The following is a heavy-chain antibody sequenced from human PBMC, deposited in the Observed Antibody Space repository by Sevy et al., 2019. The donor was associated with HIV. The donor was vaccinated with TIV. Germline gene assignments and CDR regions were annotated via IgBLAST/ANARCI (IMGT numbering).Heavy chain of an antibody. Sequence: GESLKISCKGSGYSFTSHWIGWVRHMPGKGLEWMGIIFPDDSETRYSPSFQGQVTFPADKSINTAYLQWGSLKASDTAMYYCATSRSGYFDSSGYYIYWGQGTLVTVSS. CDR1: GYSFTSHW. CDR2: IFPDDSET. J-gene: IGHJ4*02. CDR3: ATSRSGYFDSSGYYIY. D-gene: IGHD3-22*01. V-gene: IGHV5-51*01.